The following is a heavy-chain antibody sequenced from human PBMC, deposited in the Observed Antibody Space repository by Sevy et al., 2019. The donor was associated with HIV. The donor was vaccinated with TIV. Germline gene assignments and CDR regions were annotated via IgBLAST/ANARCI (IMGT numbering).Heavy chain of an antibody. CDR1: GFTFSTYW. D-gene: IGHD2-2*01. V-gene: IGHV3-7*01. J-gene: IGHJ3*02. Sequence: GGSLRLSCAASGFTFSTYWMSWVRQAPGKGLEWVANIKQDGSEKYYVDSVKGRFTISRDNAKNSLYLQMNSLRVEDTAVYYCARAPRPYCSSTSCYAFDIWCQGTMVTVSS. CDR3: ARAPRPYCSSTSCYAFDI. CDR2: IKQDGSEK.